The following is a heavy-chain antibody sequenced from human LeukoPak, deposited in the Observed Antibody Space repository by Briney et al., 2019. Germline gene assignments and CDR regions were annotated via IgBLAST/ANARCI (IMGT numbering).Heavy chain of an antibody. CDR2: IKQDGSEK. CDR3: ARGVWPPRGSYWEYYFDY. J-gene: IGHJ4*02. D-gene: IGHD1-26*01. V-gene: IGHV3-7*01. Sequence: TGGFLRLSCAAFGFTFSSYWMSWVRQAPGKGLEWVANIKQDGSEKYYVDSVKGRFTISRDNAKNSLYLQMNSLRAEDTAVYYCARGVWPPRGSYWEYYFDYWGQGTLVTVSS. CDR1: GFTFSSYW.